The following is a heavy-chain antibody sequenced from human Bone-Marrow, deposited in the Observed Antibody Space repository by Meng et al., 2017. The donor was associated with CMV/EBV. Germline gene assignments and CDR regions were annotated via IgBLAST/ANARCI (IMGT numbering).Heavy chain of an antibody. CDR1: GYSFTSYW. J-gene: IGHJ4*02. Sequence: GGSLRLSCKGSGYSFTSYWIGWVRQMPGKGLEWMGIIYPGDSDTRYSPSLQGQVTISADKSISTAYLQWSSLKASDTAMYYCARPGGYYGDFFDYWGQGTLVTVSS. V-gene: IGHV5-51*01. CDR2: IYPGDSDT. CDR3: ARPGGYYGDFFDY. D-gene: IGHD1-26*01.